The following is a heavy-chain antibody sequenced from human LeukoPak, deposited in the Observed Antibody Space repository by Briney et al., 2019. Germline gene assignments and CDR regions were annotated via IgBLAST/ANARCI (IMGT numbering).Heavy chain of an antibody. CDR3: ARRVGATYYFDW. V-gene: IGHV3-48*01. Sequence: GGSPRLSCAASEFTFSTYSMNWVRQAPGQGLEWLSHITSSGSTVFYADSVKGRFTISRDNANNSVSLQMNSLRADDMAVYYCARRVGATYYFDWWGQGTLVTVSS. CDR1: EFTFSTYS. CDR2: ITSSGSTV. J-gene: IGHJ4*02. D-gene: IGHD1-26*01.